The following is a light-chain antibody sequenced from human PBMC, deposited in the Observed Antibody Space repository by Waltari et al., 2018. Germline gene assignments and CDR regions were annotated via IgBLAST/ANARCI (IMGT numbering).Light chain of an antibody. CDR1: NSNIGSNA. CDR3: AVWDDSLYGEV. CDR2: SND. V-gene: IGLV1-44*01. J-gene: IGLJ2*01. Sequence: QSVLTQPPSVSGTPGQRVTIPCSGSNSNIGSNACNWYHQVPGRAPKLLIYSNDKRPSGVPDRFPGSKSGTSASLAISGLQSEYESDYFCAVWDDSLYGEVFGGGTKLTVL.